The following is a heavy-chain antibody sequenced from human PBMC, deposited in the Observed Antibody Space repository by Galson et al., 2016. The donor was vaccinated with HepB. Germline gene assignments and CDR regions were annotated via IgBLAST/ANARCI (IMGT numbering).Heavy chain of an antibody. CDR3: ASDGWEHGRSSGGGMDV. Sequence: SLRLSCAASGLIVRSNFMTWVRQGPGKGLEWVATIYNDGDTFYADSVKGRFSISRHNSNNILYLQMSNVTPDDTAVYYCASDGWEHGRSSGGGMDVWGQGTTVTVSS. D-gene: IGHD6-6*01. V-gene: IGHV3-53*01. CDR1: GLIVRSNF. J-gene: IGHJ6*02. CDR2: IYNDGDT.